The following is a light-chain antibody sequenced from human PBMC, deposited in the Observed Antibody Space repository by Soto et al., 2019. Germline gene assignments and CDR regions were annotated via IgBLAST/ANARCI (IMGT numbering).Light chain of an antibody. V-gene: IGKV3-15*01. CDR3: QQYNNWLRGT. Sequence: EIVMTQSPATLSVSPGERATLSCRASQSVRSNLAWYQQKPGQAPRLLIYGASTRATGIPARFSGSGSGTEFTLTISSLQSEDFAVYYCQQYNNWLRGTFGQGTKVEIK. CDR1: QSVRSN. CDR2: GAS. J-gene: IGKJ1*01.